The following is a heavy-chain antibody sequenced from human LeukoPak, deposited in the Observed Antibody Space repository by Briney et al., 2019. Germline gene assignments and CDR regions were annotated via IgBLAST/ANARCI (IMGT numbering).Heavy chain of an antibody. J-gene: IGHJ3*01. CDR1: GFTFSSYS. CDR2: ISSSSSYI. Sequence: PVGSLRLPCAASGFTFSSYSMNWVRQAPGKGLEWVSSISSSSSYIYYADSVKGRFTIFRDNPENSLILQMNSLRVEDTALYYCARDDPVKHAFDFWGQGTMVTVSS. V-gene: IGHV3-21*01. CDR3: ARDDPVKHAFDF. D-gene: IGHD4-11*01.